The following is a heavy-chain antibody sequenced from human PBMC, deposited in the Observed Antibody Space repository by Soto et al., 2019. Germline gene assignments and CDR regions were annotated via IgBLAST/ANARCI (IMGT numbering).Heavy chain of an antibody. CDR1: GGTFGSYT. Sequence: QVNLVQSGAEVKKPGSSVKVSCTASGGTFGSYTVTWVRQAPGQGLEWMGEIIPMFGTASYAQKFQGRVTLTADKSTTTAHMELSSLSSDDTAVYFCARQRAMPPHFYSGMDVWGQGTTVTVSS. CDR2: IIPMFGTA. CDR3: ARQRAMPPHFYSGMDV. V-gene: IGHV1-69*06. J-gene: IGHJ6*02. D-gene: IGHD2-2*01.